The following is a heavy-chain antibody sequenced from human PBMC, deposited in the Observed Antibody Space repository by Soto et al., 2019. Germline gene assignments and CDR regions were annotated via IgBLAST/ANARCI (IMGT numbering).Heavy chain of an antibody. J-gene: IGHJ4*02. CDR3: ARDRSRAGYFDY. D-gene: IGHD6-13*01. CDR2: IYYSGST. CDR1: GGSFDSGGYY. Sequence: SETLSLTCTLSGGSFDSGGYYWSWIRQHPGKGLEWIGYIYYSGSTYYNPSLKSRVTISLDTSKNQFSLKLSSVTAADTAVYYCARDRSRAGYFDYWGQGALVTVS. V-gene: IGHV4-31*03.